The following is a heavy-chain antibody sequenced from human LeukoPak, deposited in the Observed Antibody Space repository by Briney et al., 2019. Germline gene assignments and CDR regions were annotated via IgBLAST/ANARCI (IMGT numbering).Heavy chain of an antibody. CDR1: GYSFTSYW. CDR3: ARHGNGVVVASYGMDV. CDR2: IYPGDSDT. D-gene: IGHD2-15*01. V-gene: IGHV5-51*01. Sequence: GESLKISCKGSGYSFTSYWIGWVRQMPGKGLEWMGIIYPGDSDTRYSPSFQGQVTISADKSISTAYLQWSSLKASDTAMYYCARHGNGVVVASYGMDVWGQGTTVTVSS. J-gene: IGHJ6*02.